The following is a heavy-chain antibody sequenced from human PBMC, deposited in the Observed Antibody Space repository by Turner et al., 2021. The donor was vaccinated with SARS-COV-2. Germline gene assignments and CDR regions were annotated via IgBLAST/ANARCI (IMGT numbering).Heavy chain of an antibody. CDR3: AKRENGLGV. V-gene: IGHV3-74*01. CDR1: GFSFSNYW. Sequence: EVQLVESGGGLVQPGGSLRLSCAASGFSFSNYWMHWVRQAPGKGLGWVSRINGDGSSTTYADSVKGRFTISRDNAKNALYLQMNSLRAEDTAVYYCAKRENGLGVWGQGTTVTVSS. J-gene: IGHJ6*02. CDR2: INGDGSST.